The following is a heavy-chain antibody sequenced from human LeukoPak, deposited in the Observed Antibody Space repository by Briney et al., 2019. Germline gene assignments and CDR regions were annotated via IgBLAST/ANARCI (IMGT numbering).Heavy chain of an antibody. CDR3: AKAPGGVAAELDY. V-gene: IGHV3-30*18. CDR1: GFTFSSYG. J-gene: IGHJ4*02. D-gene: IGHD6-13*01. CDR2: ISYDGSNK. Sequence: GGSLRLSCAASGFTFSSYGMHWVRQAPGKGLEWVAVISYDGSNKYYADSVKGRFTISRDNSKNTLYLQMNSLRAEDTAVYYCAKAPGGVAAELDYWGQGTLVTVSS.